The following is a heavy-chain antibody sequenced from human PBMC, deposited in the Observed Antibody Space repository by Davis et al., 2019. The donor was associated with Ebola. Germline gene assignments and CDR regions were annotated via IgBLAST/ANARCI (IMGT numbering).Heavy chain of an antibody. CDR1: GFTVSSNY. J-gene: IGHJ4*02. V-gene: IGHV3-53*01. Sequence: GESLKISCAASGFTVSSNYMSWVRQAPGKGLEWVSVIYSGGSTYYADSVKGRFTISRDNSKNTLYLQMNSLRAEDTAVYYCARDPGPAACRGFDYWGQGTLVTVSS. D-gene: IGHD6-6*01. CDR3: ARDPGPAACRGFDY. CDR2: IYSGGST.